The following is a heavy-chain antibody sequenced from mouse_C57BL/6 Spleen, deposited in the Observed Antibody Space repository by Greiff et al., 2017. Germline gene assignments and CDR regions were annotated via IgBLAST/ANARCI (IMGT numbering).Heavy chain of an antibody. V-gene: IGHV5-17*01. CDR3: ARGFPYYYGSSPFDY. Sequence: EVYLVESGGGLVKPGGSLKLSCAASGFTFSDYGMHWVRQAPEKGLEWVAYISSGSSTIYYADTVKGRFTISRDNAKNTLFLQMTSLRSEDTAMYYCARGFPYYYGSSPFDYWGQGTTLTVSS. CDR2: ISSGSSTI. CDR1: GFTFSDYG. D-gene: IGHD1-1*01. J-gene: IGHJ2*01.